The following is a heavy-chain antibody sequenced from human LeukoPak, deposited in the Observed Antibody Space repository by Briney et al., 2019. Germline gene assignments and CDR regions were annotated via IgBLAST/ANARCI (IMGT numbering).Heavy chain of an antibody. Sequence: GGSLRLSCAASGFTFSSYAMSWVRQAPGKGLEWVSAISGSGGSTYYADSVKGRFTISRDNSKNTLYLQMNSLRAEDTAVYYCAKATYYDFWSGYYSFDYWGQGTLVTVCS. CDR3: AKATYYDFWSGYYSFDY. J-gene: IGHJ4*02. CDR2: ISGSGGST. D-gene: IGHD3-3*01. CDR1: GFTFSSYA. V-gene: IGHV3-23*01.